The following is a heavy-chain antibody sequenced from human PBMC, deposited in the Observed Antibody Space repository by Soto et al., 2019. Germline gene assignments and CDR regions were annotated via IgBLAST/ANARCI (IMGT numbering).Heavy chain of an antibody. CDR3: ARDAFDTYGMDV. CDR1: GFTFSSYA. J-gene: IGHJ6*02. D-gene: IGHD3-9*01. Sequence: EVQLVESGGGLVQPGGSLRLSCAASGFTFSSYAMQWVRQAPGKGLEYVSAISSNGGSTYYANSVKGRFTISRDNSKNTLYLQMGSLRAEDMAVYYCARDAFDTYGMDVWGQATTVTVSS. CDR2: ISSNGGST. V-gene: IGHV3-64*01.